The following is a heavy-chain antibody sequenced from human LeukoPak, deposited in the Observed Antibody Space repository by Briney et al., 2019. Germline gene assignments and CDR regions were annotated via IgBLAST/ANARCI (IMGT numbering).Heavy chain of an antibody. J-gene: IGHJ6*02. V-gene: IGHV4-39*01. Sequence: SETLSLTCTVSGGSISSSSYYWGWLRQPPGKGGEWIGSIYYSGSTYYNPSLKCRVTISVDTSKNQFSLKVSSVTAADTAVYYCARGPGFFMDVWGQGTTVTVSS. D-gene: IGHD3-3*01. CDR3: ARGPGFFMDV. CDR2: IYYSGST. CDR1: GGSISSSSYY.